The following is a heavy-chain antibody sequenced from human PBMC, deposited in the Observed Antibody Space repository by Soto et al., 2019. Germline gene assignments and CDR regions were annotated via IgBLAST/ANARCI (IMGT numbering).Heavy chain of an antibody. Sequence: QVQLVQSGAEVKKPGASVKVSCKASGYTFTSYGISWVRQAPGQGLEWMGWISVNNGNTSYAQKLQGRVTMTTDTTTSTAYMELRSLRSDDTAVYYCARDPYSRGWFDYWGQGTLVTVSS. J-gene: IGHJ4*02. V-gene: IGHV1-18*04. CDR1: GYTFTSYG. D-gene: IGHD6-19*01. CDR3: ARDPYSRGWFDY. CDR2: ISVNNGNT.